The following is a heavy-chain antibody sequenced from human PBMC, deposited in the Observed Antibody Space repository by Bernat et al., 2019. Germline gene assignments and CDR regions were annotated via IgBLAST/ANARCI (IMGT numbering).Heavy chain of an antibody. CDR2: ISSSSSYI. V-gene: IGHV3-21*01. CDR1: GFTFSSYS. CDR3: ARGEDSGYDFDY. D-gene: IGHD5-12*01. Sequence: EVQLVESGGGLVKPGGSLRLSCAASGFTFSSYSMNWVRQVPGKGLEWVSSISSSSSYIYYVDSVKGRFTISRDNAKNSLYLQMNSLRAEDTAVYYCARGEDSGYDFDYWGQGTLVTVSS. J-gene: IGHJ4*02.